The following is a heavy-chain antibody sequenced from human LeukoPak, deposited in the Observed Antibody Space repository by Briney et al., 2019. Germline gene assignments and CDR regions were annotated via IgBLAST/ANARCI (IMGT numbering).Heavy chain of an antibody. D-gene: IGHD2-2*01. CDR3: AKDCCAPTAMSLSYAFDI. CDR2: IRYDGSNK. Sequence: GGSLRLSRAASRFTLSSYSMHWVRQAPGKGLEWVAFIRYDGSNKYYADSVKGRFTISRDNSKNTLYLQMNSLRAEDTAVYYCAKDCCAPTAMSLSYAFDIWGQGTMVTVSS. V-gene: IGHV3-30*02. J-gene: IGHJ3*02. CDR1: RFTLSSYS.